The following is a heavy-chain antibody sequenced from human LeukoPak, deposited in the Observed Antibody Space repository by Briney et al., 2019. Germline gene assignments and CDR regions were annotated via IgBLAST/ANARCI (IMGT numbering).Heavy chain of an antibody. Sequence: ASVKVSCKASGGTFSSYAISWVRQAPGQGLEWMGGIIPIFGTANYAQKFQGRVTITADESTSTAYMELSSLRSEDTAVYYCARVPFLSYYGSGSPFDYWGQGTLVTVSS. V-gene: IGHV1-69*01. CDR2: IIPIFGTA. CDR3: ARVPFLSYYGSGSPFDY. CDR1: GGTFSSYA. D-gene: IGHD3-10*01. J-gene: IGHJ4*02.